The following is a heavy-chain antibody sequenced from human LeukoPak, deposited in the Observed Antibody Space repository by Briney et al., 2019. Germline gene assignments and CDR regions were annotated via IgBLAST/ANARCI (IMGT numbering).Heavy chain of an antibody. J-gene: IGHJ4*02. Sequence: PGGSLRLSCAASGITFGTYAMTWVRQAPGKGLEWVSSIHNSGDKTFYSDSVRGRSTISRDNSKSTVYLQMNSLRADDTALYYCAKESGGDWGYFEYWGQGILVTVSS. CDR2: IHNSGDKT. CDR1: GITFGTYA. CDR3: AKESGGDWGYFEY. V-gene: IGHV3-23*01. D-gene: IGHD2-21*01.